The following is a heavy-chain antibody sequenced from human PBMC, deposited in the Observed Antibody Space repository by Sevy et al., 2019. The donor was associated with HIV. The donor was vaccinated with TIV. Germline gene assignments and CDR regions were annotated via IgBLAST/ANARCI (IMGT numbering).Heavy chain of an antibody. CDR3: VRGRGGSGSYFFDY. V-gene: IGHV3-64*02. D-gene: IGHD3-10*01. CDR2: ISGKGDKT. J-gene: IGHJ4*02. CDR1: GFTFKTYA. Sequence: GGSLRLSCAASGFTFKTYAMLWVRQAPGKGLECVAGISGKGDKTYYADSVKDKFTISRDQSKNTVYLQMGYVKTEDMAVYYCVRGRGGSGSYFFDYWGQGIMVTVSS.